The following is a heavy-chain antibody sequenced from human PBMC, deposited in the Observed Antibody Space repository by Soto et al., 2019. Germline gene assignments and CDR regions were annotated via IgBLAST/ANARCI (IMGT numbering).Heavy chain of an antibody. CDR2: IYYNGNT. V-gene: IGHV4-59*01. Sequence: QVQLRESGPGLVKPSETLSLTCTVSGGSITSFYWSGVRQPPGKGLEWIGYIYYNGNTNYNPSLKSRVTISVDTSKNQFSLNLSSVTAADTAVHYCTRGSSGWFPRPLDYWGQGTLVTVSS. J-gene: IGHJ4*02. CDR3: TRGSSGWFPRPLDY. CDR1: GGSITSFY. D-gene: IGHD6-19*01.